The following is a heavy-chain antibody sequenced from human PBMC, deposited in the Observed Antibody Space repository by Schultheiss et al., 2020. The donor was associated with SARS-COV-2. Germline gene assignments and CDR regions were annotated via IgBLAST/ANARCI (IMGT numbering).Heavy chain of an antibody. CDR1: GGTFSSYA. J-gene: IGHJ4*02. CDR2: INPSGGST. D-gene: IGHD3-3*01. Sequence: ASVKVSCKASGGTFSSYAISWVRQAPGQGLQWMGIINPSGGSTSYAQKFQGRVTMTRDTSTSTVYMELSSLRSEDTAVYYCARNSYDFWSGWRSTPDYWGQGTLVTVSS. V-gene: IGHV1-46*01. CDR3: ARNSYDFWSGWRSTPDY.